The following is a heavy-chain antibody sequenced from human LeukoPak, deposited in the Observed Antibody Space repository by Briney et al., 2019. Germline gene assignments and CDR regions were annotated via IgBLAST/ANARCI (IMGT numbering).Heavy chain of an antibody. J-gene: IGHJ4*02. V-gene: IGHV4-39*01. CDR2: IYYSGST. Sequence: SETLSLTCTVSGGSITSSSYYWGWIRQPPGKGLEWIGSIYYSGSTYYNPSLKSRLTISVDTSKNQFSLNLSSVTAADTAVYYCAREEASVGDYWGQGILVTVSS. CDR1: GGSITSSSYY. D-gene: IGHD2-21*01. CDR3: AREEASVGDY.